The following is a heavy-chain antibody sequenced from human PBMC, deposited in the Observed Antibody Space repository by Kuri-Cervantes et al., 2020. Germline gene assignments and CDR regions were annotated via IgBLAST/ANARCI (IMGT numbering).Heavy chain of an antibody. CDR1: GFTFSSYG. CDR3: ARSQKGRAYGPSMNGFDP. D-gene: IGHD3-10*01. Sequence: GESLKISCAASGFTFSSYGMHWVRQAPGKGLEWVSVISYDGSNKYYADSVKGRFTISRDNSKNTLYLQMNSLRAEDTAVYYCARSQKGRAYGPSMNGFDPWGQGTIVTVSS. J-gene: IGHJ5*02. V-gene: IGHV3-30*03. CDR2: ISYDGSNK.